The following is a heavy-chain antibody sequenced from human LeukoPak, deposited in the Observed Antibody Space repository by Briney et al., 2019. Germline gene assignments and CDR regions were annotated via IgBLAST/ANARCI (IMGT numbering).Heavy chain of an antibody. Sequence: EASVKVSCKASGYTFTGYYMHWVRQAPGQGLEWMGWINPNSGGTNYAQKFQGRVTMTRDTSISTAYMELSRLRSDDTAVYYCARGRRSSGWYDKDKSDYFPLCDYWGQGTLVTVSS. V-gene: IGHV1-2*02. CDR1: GYTFTGYY. J-gene: IGHJ4*02. CDR3: ARGRRSSGWYDKDKSDYFPLCDY. D-gene: IGHD6-19*01. CDR2: INPNSGGT.